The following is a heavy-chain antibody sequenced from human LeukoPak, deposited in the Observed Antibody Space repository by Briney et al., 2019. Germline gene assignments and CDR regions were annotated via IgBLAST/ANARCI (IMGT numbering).Heavy chain of an antibody. Sequence: SETLSLTCAVYGGSFSGYYWSWIRQPPGKGLEWIGYIYYSGSTNYNPSLKSRVTISVDTSKNQFSLQLSSVTAADTAVYYCARDLRSGYDFWNGYYLGAFDIWGQGTMVTVSS. CDR1: GGSFSGYY. CDR2: IYYSGST. CDR3: ARDLRSGYDFWNGYYLGAFDI. D-gene: IGHD3-3*01. V-gene: IGHV4-59*01. J-gene: IGHJ3*02.